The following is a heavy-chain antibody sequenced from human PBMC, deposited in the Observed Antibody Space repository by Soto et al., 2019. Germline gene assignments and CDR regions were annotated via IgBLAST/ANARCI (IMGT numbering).Heavy chain of an antibody. CDR3: VRDDKWAFDI. CDR1: GFTFSSYA. V-gene: IGHV3-48*02. CDR2: ISVGSGSI. Sequence: EVQLVESGGGLVQPGKSRRLSCAASGFTFSSYAMNWVRQAPGKGLEWISYISVGSGSIFYADSVQGRFTISRDDAQNSLFLQMNTLTDKDTAIYYCVRDDKWAFDIWGQGTTVIVFS. J-gene: IGHJ3*02. D-gene: IGHD1-26*01.